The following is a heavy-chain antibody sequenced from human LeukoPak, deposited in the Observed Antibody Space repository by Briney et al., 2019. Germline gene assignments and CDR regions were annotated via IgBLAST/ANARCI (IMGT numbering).Heavy chain of an antibody. CDR3: AKDSFWTSVAGTGFDY. V-gene: IGHV3-23*01. CDR1: GGSISGSY. J-gene: IGHJ4*02. CDR2: ISGSGGNT. D-gene: IGHD6-19*01. Sequence: ETLSLTCTVSGGSISGSYWSWVRQAPGKGLEWLSTISGSGGNTYYADSVKGRFTISRDNSKNMLYLQMNSLRAEDTAVYYCAKDSFWTSVAGTGFDYWGQGTLVTVSS.